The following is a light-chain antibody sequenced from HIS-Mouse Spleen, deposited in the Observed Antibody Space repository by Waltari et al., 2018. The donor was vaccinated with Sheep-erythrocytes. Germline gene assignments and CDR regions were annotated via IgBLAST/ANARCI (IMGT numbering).Light chain of an antibody. CDR1: AWPTKY. CDR3: YSTDSSGNHRV. Sequence: SYDLTLPPSVSVSPAQTDRITCHVAAWPTKYAHCYQQKSGQAPVLVIDDDSKRPSGIPDGFSGSSSGTMATLTISGAQVEDEADYYCYSTDSSGNHRVFGGGTKLTVL. CDR2: DDS. V-gene: IGLV3-10*01. J-gene: IGLJ2*01.